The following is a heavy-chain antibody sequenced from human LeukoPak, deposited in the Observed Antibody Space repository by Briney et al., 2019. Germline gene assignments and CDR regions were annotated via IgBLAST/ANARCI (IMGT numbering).Heavy chain of an antibody. Sequence: SETLSLTCAVYGGSFSGYYWSWIRQPPGKGLEWIGEINHSGSTSYNPSLKSRVTISADTSKNQFSLKLSSVTAADTAVYYCARVHDFWSGYSLEPWFDYWGQGTLVTVSS. D-gene: IGHD3-3*01. J-gene: IGHJ4*02. CDR2: INHSGST. CDR3: ARVHDFWSGYSLEPWFDY. CDR1: GGSFSGYY. V-gene: IGHV4-34*01.